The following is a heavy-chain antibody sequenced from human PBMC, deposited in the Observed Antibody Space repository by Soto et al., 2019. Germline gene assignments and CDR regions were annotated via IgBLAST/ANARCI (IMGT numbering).Heavy chain of an antibody. J-gene: IGHJ6*02. Sequence: QLQLQESGSGLVKPSQTLSLTCAVSGGSISSGGYSWSWIRQPPGKGLEWIGYIYHSGSTYYHPSLKRQVTISVDGSKNQFALKLSSVTAADTAVYYCARGPTVVTYYYYYGMDVWGQGTTVTVSS. CDR2: IYHSGST. CDR3: ARGPTVVTYYYYYGMDV. D-gene: IGHD4-17*01. V-gene: IGHV4-30-2*01. CDR1: GGSISSGGYS.